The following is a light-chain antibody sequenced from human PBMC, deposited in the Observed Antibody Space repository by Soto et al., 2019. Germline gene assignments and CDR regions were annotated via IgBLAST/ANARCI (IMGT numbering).Light chain of an antibody. J-gene: IGKJ1*01. CDR3: QQSYSNPKT. Sequence: DIQMTHSPSSLSASVGDRVTITCRASQTISTYLNWYQQTPGKAPKLLIYGASSLQSGVPSRFSGSGSGTDFTLTISSLQPEDFGTYYCQQSYSNPKTFGQGTKVDIK. V-gene: IGKV1-39*01. CDR2: GAS. CDR1: QTISTY.